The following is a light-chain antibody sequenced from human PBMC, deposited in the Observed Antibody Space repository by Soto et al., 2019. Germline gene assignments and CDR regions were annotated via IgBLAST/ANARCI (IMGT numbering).Light chain of an antibody. CDR3: AAWDESLSGLYV. J-gene: IGLJ1*01. CDR2: RNN. Sequence: QSVLTQPPSASGTPGQRVTISCSGSSSNIGSNYVYCYQQLPGTAPKLLIYRNNQRPSGVPDRFSGSKSGTSASLAISGLRSEDEADYYCAAWDESLSGLYVFGTGTKLTVL. V-gene: IGLV1-47*01. CDR1: SSNIGSNY.